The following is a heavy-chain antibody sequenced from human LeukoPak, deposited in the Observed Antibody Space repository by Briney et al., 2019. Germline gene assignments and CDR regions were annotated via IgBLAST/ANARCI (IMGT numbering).Heavy chain of an antibody. Sequence: GGSLRLSCAASGFTFSSYAMHWVRQAPGKGLEWVAVTSYDGSNKYYADSVKGRFTISRDNSKNTLYLQMNSLRAEDTAVYYCARVFSSSRSLGSWGQGIQVTVSS. CDR3: ARVFSSSRSLGS. CDR1: GFTFSSYA. D-gene: IGHD6-13*01. CDR2: TSYDGSNK. J-gene: IGHJ5*02. V-gene: IGHV3-30-3*01.